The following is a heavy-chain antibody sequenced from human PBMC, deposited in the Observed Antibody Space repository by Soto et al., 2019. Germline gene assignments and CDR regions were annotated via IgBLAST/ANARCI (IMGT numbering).Heavy chain of an antibody. D-gene: IGHD2-21*01. CDR3: ARVLRDGYRGGPFDI. CDR2: ISYDGSTT. Sequence: AGGSLRLSCAASGFPFSTYGMHWLRQAPGKGLEWVAVISYDGSTTYFADSVKGRFTISRDNSKNTMYLQMNSLRPEDTAVYYCARVLRDGYRGGPFDIWGQGTMVTVSS. V-gene: IGHV3-30-3*01. CDR1: GFPFSTYG. J-gene: IGHJ3*02.